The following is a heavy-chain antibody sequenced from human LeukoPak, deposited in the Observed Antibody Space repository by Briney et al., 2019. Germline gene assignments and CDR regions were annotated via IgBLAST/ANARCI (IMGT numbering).Heavy chain of an antibody. D-gene: IGHD2-15*01. J-gene: IGHJ4*02. CDR1: GYAFTSYY. Sequence: ASVKVSCKASGYAFTSYYIVWVRQAPGQGLEWMGRIDPSGGSTSYAQKFQGRVTMTRGTSTSTVYMELSSLISEDTAVYYCARNSGSGFDYWGQATLVTVSS. CDR2: IDPSGGST. V-gene: IGHV1-46*01. CDR3: ARNSGSGFDY.